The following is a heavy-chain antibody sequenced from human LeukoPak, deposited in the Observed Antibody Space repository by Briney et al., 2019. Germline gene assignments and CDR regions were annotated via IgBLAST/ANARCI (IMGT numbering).Heavy chain of an antibody. CDR1: GFMFTSYA. D-gene: IGHD3-16*01. CDR3: AKLGGNSFRGALEY. Sequence: GGSLRLSCGASGFMFTSYAMTWVRHVPGKGLECVSGISGNIADTYYADSVKGRFTISRDNYKSTLYLQMNSLRAEDTAIYYCAKLGGNSFRGALEYWGQGTLVTVSS. CDR2: ISGNIADT. V-gene: IGHV3-23*01. J-gene: IGHJ4*02.